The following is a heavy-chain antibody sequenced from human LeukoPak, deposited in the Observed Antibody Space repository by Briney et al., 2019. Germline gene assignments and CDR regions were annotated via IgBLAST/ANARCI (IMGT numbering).Heavy chain of an antibody. CDR3: AGGTGMDV. CDR2: IKQDGSEK. D-gene: IGHD1-1*01. V-gene: IGHV3-7*05. J-gene: IGHJ6*02. CDR1: GVTFSSYW. Sequence: PGGSLRLSCAASGVTFSSYWMNWVRQAPGKGLEWVASIKQDGSEKYYVDFVKGRFSISRDNAKNSRYLQMNSLGADDTAVNYCAGGTGMDVWGQGTPVTVSS.